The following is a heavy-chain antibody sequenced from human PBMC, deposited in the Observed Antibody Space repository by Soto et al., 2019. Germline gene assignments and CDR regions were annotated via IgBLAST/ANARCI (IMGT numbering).Heavy chain of an antibody. CDR1: GGSFSGYY. CDR3: ARPSSCWARGRDFDY. V-gene: IGHV4-34*01. D-gene: IGHD6-19*01. Sequence: QVQLQQWGAGLLKPSETLSLTCAVYGGSFSGYYWSWIRQPPGKGLEWIGEINHSGSTNYNPSLKSRVSISVDTSKKQFSLTLSYVSAGDTDVYYFARPSSCWARGRDFDYLGQGTLVTGSS. J-gene: IGHJ4*02. CDR2: INHSGST.